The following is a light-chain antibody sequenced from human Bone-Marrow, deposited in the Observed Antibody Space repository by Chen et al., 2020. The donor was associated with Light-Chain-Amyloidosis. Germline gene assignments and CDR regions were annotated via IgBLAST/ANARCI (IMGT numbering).Light chain of an antibody. CDR3: NSYAGSRV. J-gene: IGLJ2*01. CDR2: EVS. CDR1: SSDVGGYNY. Sequence: QSALTQPPSASGSPGQSVTISCTGTSSDVGGYNYVSWYQQHPGKAPKLMIYEVSKRPSGVPARFSGYRSGNTASLSVSGLQAEDEADYYCNSYAGSRVFGGGTKLTVL. V-gene: IGLV2-8*01.